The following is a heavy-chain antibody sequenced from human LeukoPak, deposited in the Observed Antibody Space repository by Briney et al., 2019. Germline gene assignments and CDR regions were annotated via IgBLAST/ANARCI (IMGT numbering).Heavy chain of an antibody. Sequence: GESLKISCKGSGYSFTNDWIAWVRQMSGKGLEWMGIIYPGDSDTRYSPSFQGQVTISVDKSTSTAYLQWSSLKASDTAMYYCARVWENSGSYYYYWGQGTLVTVSS. CDR3: ARVWENSGSYYYY. CDR2: IYPGDSDT. J-gene: IGHJ4*02. V-gene: IGHV5-51*01. D-gene: IGHD1-26*01. CDR1: GYSFTNDW.